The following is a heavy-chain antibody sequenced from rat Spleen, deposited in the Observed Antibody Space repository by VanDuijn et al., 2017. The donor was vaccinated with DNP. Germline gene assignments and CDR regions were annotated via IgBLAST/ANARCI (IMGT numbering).Heavy chain of an antibody. D-gene: IGHD5-1*01. Sequence: EVQLQESGPGLVKPSQSLSLTCSVTGYSITSSFRWTWIRKFPGDKLEWMGYINGAGTTNYNPSVKSRISITRDTSKNHFFLQVNSVTPEDSATYYCAIQLGVFDYWGKGVMVTVSS. CDR3: AIQLGVFDY. CDR2: INGAGTT. V-gene: IGHV3-3*01. J-gene: IGHJ2*01. CDR1: GYSITSSFR.